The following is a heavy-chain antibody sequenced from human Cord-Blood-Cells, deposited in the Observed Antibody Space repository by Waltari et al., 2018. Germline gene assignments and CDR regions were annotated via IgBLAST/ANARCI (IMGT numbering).Heavy chain of an antibody. Sequence: EVQLVESGGGLVQPGGSLRRSCAASGFTFSSYWMSWVRQAPGKGLEWVANIKQDGSEKYYVDSVKGRFTISRDNAKNSLYLQMNSLRAEDTAVYYCARVGYSSSSAFDIWGQGTMVTVSS. CDR2: IKQDGSEK. CDR1: GFTFSSYW. CDR3: ARVGYSSSSAFDI. V-gene: IGHV3-7*04. D-gene: IGHD6-6*01. J-gene: IGHJ3*02.